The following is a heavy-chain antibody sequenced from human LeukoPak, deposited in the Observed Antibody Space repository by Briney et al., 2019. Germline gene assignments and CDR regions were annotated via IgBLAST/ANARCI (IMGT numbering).Heavy chain of an antibody. J-gene: IGHJ4*02. V-gene: IGHV1-2*02. CDR1: GYTFTSYY. CDR3: AREGRYCSGGSCYSLRGGWDY. D-gene: IGHD2-15*01. Sequence: ASVKVSCKASGYTFTSYYMHWVRQAPGQGLEWMGWINPNSGGTNYAQKFQGRVTMTRDTSISTAYMELSRLRSDDTAVYYCAREGRYCSGGSCYSLRGGWDYWGQGTLVTVSS. CDR2: INPNSGGT.